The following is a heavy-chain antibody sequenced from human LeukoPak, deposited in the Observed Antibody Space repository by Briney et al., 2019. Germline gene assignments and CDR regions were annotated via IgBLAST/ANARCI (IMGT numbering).Heavy chain of an antibody. CDR2: INPNSGGT. CDR1: GYTFTGYY. Sequence: ASVNVSCKASGYTFTGYYMHWVLQAPGQGLEWMGWINPNSGGTNYAQKFQGRVTMTRDTSISTAYMELSRLRSDVTAVYYCARVYSGIPDYCSQGTLVTVYS. D-gene: IGHD5-12*01. V-gene: IGHV1-2*02. CDR3: ARVYSGIPDY. J-gene: IGHJ4*02.